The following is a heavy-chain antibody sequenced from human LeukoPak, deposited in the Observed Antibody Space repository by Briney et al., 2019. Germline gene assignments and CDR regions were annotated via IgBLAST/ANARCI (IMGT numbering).Heavy chain of an antibody. CDR3: ARGPMTLTPFDY. V-gene: IGHV3-21*01. CDR2: ISSSSSYI. D-gene: IGHD2-21*02. J-gene: IGHJ4*02. Sequence: GPSPRLSRAAPGLPFTSYSMNWVRQAPGEGLEWVSSISSSSSYIYYADSVKGRFTISRDNAKNSLYLQMNSLRAEDTAVYYCARGPMTLTPFDYWGQGTLVTVSS. CDR1: GLPFTSYS.